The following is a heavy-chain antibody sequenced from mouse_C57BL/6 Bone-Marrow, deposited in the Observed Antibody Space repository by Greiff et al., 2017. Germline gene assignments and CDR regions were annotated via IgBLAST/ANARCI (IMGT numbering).Heavy chain of an antibody. Sequence: EVQLQQSGPVLVKPGASVKMSCKASGYTFTDYYMNWVKQSHGKSLEWIGVINPYNGGTSYNQKFKGKATLTVDKSSSTAYMELHSLTSEDSAVYYCARSTLVEYYFDYWGQGTTLTVSS. CDR3: ARSTLVEYYFDY. V-gene: IGHV1-19*01. D-gene: IGHD1-1*01. CDR1: GYTFTDYY. CDR2: INPYNGGT. J-gene: IGHJ2*01.